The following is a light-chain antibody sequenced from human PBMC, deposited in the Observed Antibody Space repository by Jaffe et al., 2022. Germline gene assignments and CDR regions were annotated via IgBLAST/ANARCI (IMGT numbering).Light chain of an antibody. CDR1: SSDVGGYNY. V-gene: IGLV2-14*03. CDR2: DVS. CDR3: CSYTSTSTAV. Sequence: QSALTQPASVSGSPGQSITISCTGTSSDVGGYNYVSWYQQHPGKAPKLMIYDVSNRPSEVSNRFSGSKSGNTASLTISGLQAEDEADYYCCSYTSTSTAVFGGGTKLIVL. J-gene: IGLJ3*02.